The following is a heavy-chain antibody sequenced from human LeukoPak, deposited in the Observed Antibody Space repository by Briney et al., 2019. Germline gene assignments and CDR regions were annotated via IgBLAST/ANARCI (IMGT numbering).Heavy chain of an antibody. V-gene: IGHV3-30*15. J-gene: IGHJ5*02. CDR3: ARVYDSSGYYPNWFDP. CDR1: GFTFSSYA. CDR2: ISYDGSNK. D-gene: IGHD3-22*01. Sequence: GGPLRLSCAASGFTFSSYAMHWVRQAPGKGLEWVAVISYDGSNKYYADSVKGRFTISRDKSKNTLYLQISSLRAEDTALYYCARVYDSSGYYPNWFDPWGQGTLVTVSS.